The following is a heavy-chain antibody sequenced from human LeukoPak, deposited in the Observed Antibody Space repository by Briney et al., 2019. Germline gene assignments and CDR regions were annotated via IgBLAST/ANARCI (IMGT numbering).Heavy chain of an antibody. CDR1: SGSISSYY. Sequence: PSETLSLTCTVSSGSISSYYWSWIRQPPGKGLEWIGYIYYSGSTNYNPSLKSRVTISVDTSKNQFSLKLSSVTAEDTAVYYCARDSSSWPYYFDYWGQGTLVTVSS. CDR3: ARDSSSWPYYFDY. V-gene: IGHV4-59*01. J-gene: IGHJ4*02. D-gene: IGHD6-13*01. CDR2: IYYSGST.